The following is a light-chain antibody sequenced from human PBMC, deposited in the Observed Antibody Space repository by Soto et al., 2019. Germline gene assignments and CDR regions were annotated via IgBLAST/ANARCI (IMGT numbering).Light chain of an antibody. V-gene: IGLV2-14*03. CDR3: NSHTSSFQVL. J-gene: IGLJ2*01. CDR2: DVS. Sequence: QSALTQPASVSGSPGQSITISCTGISSDDGGYNYVSWYQQHPGKAPKLMIYDVSYRPSGVSDRFSGSKSGNTASLTISGLQAEDEAHYYFNSHTSSFQVLFGGGTKLTVL. CDR1: SSDDGGYNY.